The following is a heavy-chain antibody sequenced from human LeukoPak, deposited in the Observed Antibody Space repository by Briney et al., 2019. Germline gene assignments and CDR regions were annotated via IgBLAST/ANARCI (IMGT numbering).Heavy chain of an antibody. CDR2: FDPEDGET. CDR3: ATRYYDILTGFHYYYYYGMDV. Sequence: ASVKVSCKVSGYTLTELSMHWVRQAPGKGLEWMGGFDPEDGETIYAQKFQGRVTMTEDTSTDTAYMELSSLRSEDTAVYYCATRYYDILTGFHYYYYYGMDVWGQGTTVTVSS. V-gene: IGHV1-24*01. CDR1: GYTLTELS. D-gene: IGHD3-9*01. J-gene: IGHJ6*02.